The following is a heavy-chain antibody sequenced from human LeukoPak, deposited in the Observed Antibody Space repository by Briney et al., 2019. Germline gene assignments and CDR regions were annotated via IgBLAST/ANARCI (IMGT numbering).Heavy chain of an antibody. Sequence: SETLSLTCAVSGYSIRSSNWWGWIRQPPGEGLEWIGYMYYSGSIYYNPSLKSRVTMSLDTSKNQFSLKLNSVTAVDTAVYYSARMGPWSSDASDIWRQRTMVTVSS. CDR1: GYSIRSSNW. CDR3: ARMGPWSSDASDI. D-gene: IGHD1-26*01. V-gene: IGHV4-28*05. J-gene: IGHJ3*02. CDR2: MYYSGSI.